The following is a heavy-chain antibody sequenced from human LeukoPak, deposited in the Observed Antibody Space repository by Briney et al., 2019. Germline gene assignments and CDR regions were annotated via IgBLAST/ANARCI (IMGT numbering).Heavy chain of an antibody. Sequence: GASVKVSCKASGYTFTSYGISWVRQAPGQGLEWMGWISAYNGNTNYAQKLQGRVTMTTDTSTSTAYMELRSLRSDDTAVYYCARVYYDYVWGSYRYTYFDYWGQGTLVTVSS. CDR2: ISAYNGNT. V-gene: IGHV1-18*01. CDR3: ARVYYDYVWGSYRYTYFDY. CDR1: GYTFTSYG. D-gene: IGHD3-16*02. J-gene: IGHJ4*02.